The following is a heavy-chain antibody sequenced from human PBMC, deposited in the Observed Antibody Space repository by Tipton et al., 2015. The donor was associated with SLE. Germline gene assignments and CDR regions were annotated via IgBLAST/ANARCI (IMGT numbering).Heavy chain of an antibody. CDR1: GYSISSGYY. Sequence: TLSLTCTVSGYSISSGYYWGWIRQPPGKGLEWIGSIYHGGSTYYNPSLKSRVTISVDTSKNQFSLKLSSVTAADTAVYYCARAGRAWNLFDYWGQGTLVTVSS. D-gene: IGHD1-1*01. V-gene: IGHV4-38-2*02. J-gene: IGHJ4*02. CDR3: ARAGRAWNLFDY. CDR2: IYHGGST.